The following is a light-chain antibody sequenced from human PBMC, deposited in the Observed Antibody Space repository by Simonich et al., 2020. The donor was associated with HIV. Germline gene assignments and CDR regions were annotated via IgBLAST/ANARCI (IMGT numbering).Light chain of an antibody. V-gene: IGKV3D-15*01. CDR1: QSVSSM. CDR2: GVS. CDR3: QQYNNYPVT. J-gene: IGKJ1*01. Sequence: IVMTQSPATLSVSPGERATLSCRASQSVSSMLAWLQQHPGQAPRLLIYGVSTRATGIPARFSGSGSGTEFTLTISSLQPDDFATYYCQQYNNYPVTFGQGTKVEIK.